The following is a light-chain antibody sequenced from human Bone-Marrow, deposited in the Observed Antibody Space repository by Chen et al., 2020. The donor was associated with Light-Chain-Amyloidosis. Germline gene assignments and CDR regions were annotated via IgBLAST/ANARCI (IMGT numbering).Light chain of an antibody. V-gene: IGKV1-9*01. Sequence: DIQLTQSPSFLSASVGDRVTITCRASQDIGDHLAWFQQTPGKAPKLLIYATSTLQTGVPSRFSGSGSGTQFTLTISSLQPEDFATYYCRHLNSYLFTFGPGTKVDFK. CDR1: QDIGDH. CDR3: RHLNSYLFT. CDR2: ATS. J-gene: IGKJ3*01.